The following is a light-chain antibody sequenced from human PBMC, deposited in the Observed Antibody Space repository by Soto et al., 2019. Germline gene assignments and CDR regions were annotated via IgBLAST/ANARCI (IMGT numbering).Light chain of an antibody. CDR3: QQRSNS. Sequence: EIVLTQSPATLSLSPGERATLSCRASQSVSSYLAWYQQKPGQAPRLLIYDASNRATGIPARFSGSGSGTDFTLTISSLEPEDFAVYYCQQRSNSFGVGTKVEIK. CDR1: QSVSSY. CDR2: DAS. V-gene: IGKV3-11*01. J-gene: IGKJ4*01.